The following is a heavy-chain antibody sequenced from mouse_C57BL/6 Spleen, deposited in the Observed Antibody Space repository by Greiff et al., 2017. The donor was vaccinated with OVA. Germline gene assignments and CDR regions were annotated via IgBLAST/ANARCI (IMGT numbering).Heavy chain of an antibody. CDR2: IYPGDGDT. CDR3: ARKSQYYGSSLDY. V-gene: IGHV1-82*01. CDR1: GYAFSSSW. J-gene: IGHJ2*01. D-gene: IGHD1-1*01. Sequence: VQLQQSGPELVKPGASVKISCKASGYAFSSSWMNWVKQRPGKGLEWIGRIYPGDGDTNYNGKFKGKATLTADKSSSTAYMQLSSLTSEDSAVYFCARKSQYYGSSLDYWGQGTTLTVSS.